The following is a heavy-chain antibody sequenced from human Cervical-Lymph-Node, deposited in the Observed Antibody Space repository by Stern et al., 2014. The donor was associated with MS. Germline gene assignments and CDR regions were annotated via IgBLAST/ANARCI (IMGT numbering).Heavy chain of an antibody. Sequence: VQLVESGGGLVQPGRPLRLSCAASWFTFDDHAMYLVRQAPGKGLEWVSGIGWNSGGIAYADSVKGRFTISRDNAKNSLYLQMNSLRVEDTAFYYCAKDYGSGSSFFDNWGQGTLVTVSS. CDR2: IGWNSGGI. D-gene: IGHD3-10*01. J-gene: IGHJ4*02. V-gene: IGHV3-9*01. CDR1: WFTFDDHA. CDR3: AKDYGSGSSFFDN.